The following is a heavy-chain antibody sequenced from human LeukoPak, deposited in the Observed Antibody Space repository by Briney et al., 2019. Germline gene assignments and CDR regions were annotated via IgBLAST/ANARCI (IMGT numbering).Heavy chain of an antibody. Sequence: GESLKISCKGSGYSFTSYWIGWVRQVPGKGLEWMGIIYPGDSDTRYSPSFQGQVTISADKSISTAYLQWSSLKASDTAMYYCARRAEAAAGTGGRFDPWGQGTLVTVSS. V-gene: IGHV5-51*01. D-gene: IGHD6-13*01. CDR3: ARRAEAAAGTGGRFDP. CDR1: GYSFTSYW. J-gene: IGHJ5*02. CDR2: IYPGDSDT.